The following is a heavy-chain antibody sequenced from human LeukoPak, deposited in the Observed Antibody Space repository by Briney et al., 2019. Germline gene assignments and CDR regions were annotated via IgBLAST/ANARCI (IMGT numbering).Heavy chain of an antibody. V-gene: IGHV3-7*04. CDR1: GFTFSAYW. CDR3: AGGVGASHFDY. CDR2: IKQDGTEK. Sequence: GGSLRLSCAASGFTFSAYWMSWVRQAPGKGLEWVAIIKQDGTEKYYVDSVKGRFTISRDNAENSLCLQMNSLRAEDTAVYYCAGGVGASHFDYWGQGTLVTVSS. J-gene: IGHJ4*02. D-gene: IGHD1-26*01.